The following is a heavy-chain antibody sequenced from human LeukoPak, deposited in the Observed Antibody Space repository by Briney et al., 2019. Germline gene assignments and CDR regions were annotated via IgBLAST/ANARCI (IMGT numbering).Heavy chain of an antibody. D-gene: IGHD3-16*02. CDR3: ARDLSPFDC. CDR2: IKQDGSEK. Sequence: PGGPLRLSCAASGFPFSSYWMSWVRQAPGKGLEGLANIKQDGSEKYYVDSVKGRFTISRDNAKNSLYLQMNSLRAEDTAVYYCARDLSPFDCWGQGTLVTVSS. J-gene: IGHJ4*02. CDR1: GFPFSSYW. V-gene: IGHV3-7*01.